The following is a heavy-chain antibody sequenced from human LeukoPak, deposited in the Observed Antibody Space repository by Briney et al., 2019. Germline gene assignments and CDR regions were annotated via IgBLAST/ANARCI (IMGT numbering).Heavy chain of an antibody. CDR1: GFTLSGLW. V-gene: IGHV3-74*01. CDR2: MNSGGTTT. J-gene: IGHJ5*02. D-gene: IGHD3-10*01. CDR3: VRYLGVKAGDL. Sequence: PGGSLRLSCAASGFTLSGLWMHWVRHPAGKGLEWVSRMNSGGTTTTYADSVKGRFTISRDNAKNTLFLQMNSLTVEDTAVYYCVRYLGVKAGDLWGQGSLVTVSS.